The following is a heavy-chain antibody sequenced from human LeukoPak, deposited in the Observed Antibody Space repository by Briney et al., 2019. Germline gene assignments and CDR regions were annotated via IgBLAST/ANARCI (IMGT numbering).Heavy chain of an antibody. CDR2: IYPGDSDT. CDR1: GYSFTSYW. CDR3: ARLGEWELPKGGFDY. Sequence: HGESLKISCKGSGYSFTSYWIGWVRQMPGKGLEWMGIIYPGDSDTRYSPSFQGQVTISADKSISTAYLQWSSLKASDTAMYYCARLGEWELPKGGFDYWGQGTLVTVSS. J-gene: IGHJ4*02. D-gene: IGHD1-26*01. V-gene: IGHV5-51*01.